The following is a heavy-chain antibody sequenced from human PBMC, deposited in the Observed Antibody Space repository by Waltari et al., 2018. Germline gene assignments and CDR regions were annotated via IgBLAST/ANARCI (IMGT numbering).Heavy chain of an antibody. D-gene: IGHD2-2*01. CDR1: GGSISSSSYY. V-gene: IGHV4-39*01. Sequence: QLQLQESGPGLVKPSETLSLTCTVSGGSISSSSYYWGWIRQPPGNGLEWIGSIYYSESTYYNPSLKSRVTISVDTSKNQFSLKLSSVTAADTAVYYCARQDCSSTSCLSYYGMDVWGQGTTVTVSS. CDR3: ARQDCSSTSCLSYYGMDV. J-gene: IGHJ6*02. CDR2: IYYSEST.